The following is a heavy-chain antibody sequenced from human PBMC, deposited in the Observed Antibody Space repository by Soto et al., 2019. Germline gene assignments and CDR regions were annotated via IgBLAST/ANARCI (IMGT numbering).Heavy chain of an antibody. D-gene: IGHD4-17*01. CDR1: GGSFSDYS. CDR2: IYYSGST. V-gene: IGHV4-30-4*08. CDR3: ASHDYAHYGIDV. J-gene: IGHJ6*02. Sequence: PSETLSLTCAVYGGSFSDYSWTWIRQPPGKGLEWIGYIYYSGSTYYNPSLKSRVTISVDTSKNQFSLKLSSVTAADTAVYYCASHDYAHYGIDVWGQGTTVTVSS.